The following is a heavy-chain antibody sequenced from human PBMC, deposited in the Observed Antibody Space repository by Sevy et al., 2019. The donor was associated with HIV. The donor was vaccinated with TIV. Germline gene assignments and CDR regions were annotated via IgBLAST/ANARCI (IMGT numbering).Heavy chain of an antibody. V-gene: IGHV1-8*01. Sequence: ASVKVSCKASGYTFTSYDINWVRQATGQGLEWMGWMNPNSGNTGYAQKFQGRVTMTRNTSISTAYMELSSLRSEDTAVYYCARMSGYCSGGSCHYYYYGMDVWGQGTTVTVSS. CDR3: ARMSGYCSGGSCHYYYYGMDV. J-gene: IGHJ6*02. CDR2: MNPNSGNT. D-gene: IGHD2-15*01. CDR1: GYTFTSYD.